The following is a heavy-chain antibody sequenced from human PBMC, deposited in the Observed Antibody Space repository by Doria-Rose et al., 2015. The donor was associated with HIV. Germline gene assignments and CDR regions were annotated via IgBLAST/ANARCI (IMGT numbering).Heavy chain of an antibody. CDR3: ARIKSSRWYHKYYFDF. CDR2: IFSDGER. D-gene: IGHD6-13*01. Sequence: QVQLVESGPVLVKPTETLTLTCTVSGVSLSSPGMGVSWIRQPPGKAPEWLANIFSDGERSYKTSLKSRLTISRGTSNSQVVLTMTDMDPVDAATYYCARIKSSRWYHKYYFDFWGQGPLIIVSA. CDR1: GVSLSSPGMG. J-gene: IGHJ4*02. V-gene: IGHV2-26*01.